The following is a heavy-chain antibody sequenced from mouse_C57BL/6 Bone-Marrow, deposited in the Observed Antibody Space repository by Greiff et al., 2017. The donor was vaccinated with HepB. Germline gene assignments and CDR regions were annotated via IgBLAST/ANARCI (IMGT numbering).Heavy chain of an antibody. Sequence: EVKVVESGGDLVKPGGSLKLSCAASGFTFSSYGMSWVRQTPDKRLEWVATISSGGSYTYYPDSVKGRFTISRDNAKNTRYLQMSSLKSEDTAMYYCASPLITTVVAFYAMDYWGQGTSVTVSS. J-gene: IGHJ4*01. CDR3: ASPLITTVVAFYAMDY. D-gene: IGHD1-1*01. V-gene: IGHV5-6*01. CDR2: ISSGGSYT. CDR1: GFTFSSYG.